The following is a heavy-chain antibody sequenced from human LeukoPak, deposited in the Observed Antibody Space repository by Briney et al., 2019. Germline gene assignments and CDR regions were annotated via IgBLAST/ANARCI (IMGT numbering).Heavy chain of an antibody. CDR2: INPDGSTT. CDR1: GFTFSNYW. J-gene: IGHJ6*03. V-gene: IGHV3-74*01. CDR3: VRVQGYNGDFDWYYYYCMDV. D-gene: IGHD4-17*01. Sequence: PGGSLRLSCAASGFTFSNYWMHWVRQDPGKGLVWVSFINPDGSTTNYADSVKGQFTISRDNAKNSLYLQMNSLRAEDTAVYYCVRVQGYNGDFDWYYYYCMDVWGKGTTVTVSS.